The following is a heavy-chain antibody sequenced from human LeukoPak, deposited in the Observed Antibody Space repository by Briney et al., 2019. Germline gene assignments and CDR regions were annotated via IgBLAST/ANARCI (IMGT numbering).Heavy chain of an antibody. V-gene: IGHV1-69*06. D-gene: IGHD6-13*01. J-gene: IGHJ6*03. CDR1: GGTFSSYA. CDR2: IIPIFGTA. Sequence: SVKVSCKASGGTFSSYAISWVRQAPGQGLEWMGGIIPIFGTANYAQKFQGRVTITADKSTSTAYMELSSLRFEDTAVYYCARPSRYSSSWFYYYYYMDVWGKGTTVTVSS. CDR3: ARPSRYSSSWFYYYYYMDV.